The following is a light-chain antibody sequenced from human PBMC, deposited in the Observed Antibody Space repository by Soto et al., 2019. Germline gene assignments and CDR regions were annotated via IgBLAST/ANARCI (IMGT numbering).Light chain of an antibody. CDR3: QQYYSTPWT. J-gene: IGKJ1*01. Sequence: DIVMTQSPDSLAVSLGERATINCKSSQSVLYSSNNKNYLAWYQQKPGQPPKLLIYWASTRESGVPDRFSGSGSGTDFALTICSLQAEDVAVYDCQQYYSTPWTFGQGTQVEIK. CDR1: QSVLYSSNNKNY. CDR2: WAS. V-gene: IGKV4-1*01.